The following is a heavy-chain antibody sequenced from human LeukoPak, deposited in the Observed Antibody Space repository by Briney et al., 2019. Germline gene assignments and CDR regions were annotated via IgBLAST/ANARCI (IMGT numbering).Heavy chain of an antibody. D-gene: IGHD6-13*01. Sequence: GGSLRLSCSASGFPFNKYAVHWVRQAPGKGLEYVSGININGGSTYYADSVKGRFNISRDNSKNTLYLQMHSLRPEDTAVYYCARPLSSSWYLLDWGQGTLVTVSS. CDR3: ARPLSSSWYLLD. J-gene: IGHJ4*02. V-gene: IGHV3-64D*08. CDR1: GFPFNKYA. CDR2: ININGGST.